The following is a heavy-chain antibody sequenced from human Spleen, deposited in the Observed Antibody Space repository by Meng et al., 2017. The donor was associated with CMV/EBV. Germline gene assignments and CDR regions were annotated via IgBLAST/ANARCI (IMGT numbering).Heavy chain of an antibody. CDR2: ISSSSSYT. Sequence: QVMLGESGGVLGKPGGSLRLSCAASGFTFRDYYMCWIRQAPGKGLEWVSYISSSSSYTNYADSVKGRFTISRDNAKNSLYLQMNSLRAEDTAVYYCARGVIVLGGQGTLVTVSS. D-gene: IGHD2-8*02. V-gene: IGHV3-11*06. CDR3: ARGVIVL. J-gene: IGHJ4*02. CDR1: GFTFRDYY.